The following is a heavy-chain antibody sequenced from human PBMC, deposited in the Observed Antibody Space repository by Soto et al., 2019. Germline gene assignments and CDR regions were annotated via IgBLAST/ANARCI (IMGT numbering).Heavy chain of an antibody. CDR3: ASPSGGDSSLYGMDV. J-gene: IGHJ6*02. D-gene: IGHD3-22*01. Sequence: QVQLVQSGAEVKKPGASVKVSCKASGYTFTSYGISWVRQAPGQGLEWMGWISAYNGNTNYAQKLQGRVTMTTDTSTSTAYMELGSLRSDATAVYYCASPSGGDSSLYGMDVWGQGTTVTVSS. V-gene: IGHV1-18*04. CDR1: GYTFTSYG. CDR2: ISAYNGNT.